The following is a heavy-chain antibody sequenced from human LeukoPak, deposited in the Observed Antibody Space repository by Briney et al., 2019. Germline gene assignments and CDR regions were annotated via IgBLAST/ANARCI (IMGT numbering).Heavy chain of an antibody. CDR3: ARPGYSGYDIDY. J-gene: IGHJ4*02. CDR2: INHSGST. V-gene: IGHV4-34*01. D-gene: IGHD5-12*01. Sequence: SETLSLTCAVYGGSFSGYFWNWIRQPPGKGLEWVGEINHSGSTKYNPSLKSRVTISVDTSKSQFSLKLSSVTAADTAVYYCARPGYSGYDIDYWGQGTLVTVSS. CDR1: GGSFSGYF.